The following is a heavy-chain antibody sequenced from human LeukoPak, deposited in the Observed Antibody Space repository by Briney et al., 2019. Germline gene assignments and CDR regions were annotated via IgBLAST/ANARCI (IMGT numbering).Heavy chain of an antibody. CDR3: ARGPYAYTSSATLGSYNWFDP. J-gene: IGHJ5*02. Sequence: RGESLKISCKGSGYSFPNYWIGWVRQMPGKGLEWMGIIYPGDSHTRYSPSFQDQVTISVDKSISTAYLQWSSLKASDTAMYYYARGPYAYTSSATLGSYNWFDPWGQGSLVTVSS. V-gene: IGHV5-51*01. CDR2: IYPGDSHT. D-gene: IGHD2-2*02. CDR1: GYSFPNYW.